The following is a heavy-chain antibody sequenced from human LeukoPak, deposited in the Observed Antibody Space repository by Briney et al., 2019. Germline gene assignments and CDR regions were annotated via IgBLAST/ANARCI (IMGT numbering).Heavy chain of an antibody. CDR1: GGTFSSYA. V-gene: IGHV1-69*13. CDR2: IIPIFGTA. CDR3: ARVPVGATSSVYYFDY. J-gene: IGHJ4*02. D-gene: IGHD1-26*01. Sequence: SVKVSCKASGGTFSSYAISWVRQAPGQGLEWMGGIIPIFGTANYAQKFQGRVTITADESTSTAYMELSSLRSEDTAVYYCARVPVGATSSVYYFDYWGQGTLVTVSS.